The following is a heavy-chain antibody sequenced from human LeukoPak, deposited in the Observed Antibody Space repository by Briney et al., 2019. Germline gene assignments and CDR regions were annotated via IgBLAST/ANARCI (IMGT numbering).Heavy chain of an antibody. D-gene: IGHD1-26*01. V-gene: IGHV4-39*01. Sequence: SETLSLTCTVSGGSISSNSYYWGWIRQPPGKGLEWIGSIYSSGSTYYNPSLKSRVTISVDTSKNQFSLRLSSVTATDTAVYYCATRRSGSHPYYWGQGTLVTVSS. J-gene: IGHJ4*02. CDR2: IYSSGST. CDR1: GGSISSNSYY. CDR3: ATRRSGSHPYY.